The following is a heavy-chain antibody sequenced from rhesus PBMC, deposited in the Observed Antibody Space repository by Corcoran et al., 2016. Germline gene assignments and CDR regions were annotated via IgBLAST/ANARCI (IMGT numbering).Heavy chain of an antibody. V-gene: IGHV4-80*01. CDR3: ARAAGGANGPFFDY. J-gene: IGHJ4*01. D-gene: IGHD1-44*02. Sequence: QVQLQESGPGLVKPSETLSLACAVSGDSFSRSWWRYIRQPPGQGLEWIGEIAGDNGNTNYNPSLKSRVTISKDTSKSQVSLKLTSVTAADTAVYFCARAAGGANGPFFDYWGQGVLVTVSS. CDR1: GDSFSRSW. CDR2: IAGDNGNT.